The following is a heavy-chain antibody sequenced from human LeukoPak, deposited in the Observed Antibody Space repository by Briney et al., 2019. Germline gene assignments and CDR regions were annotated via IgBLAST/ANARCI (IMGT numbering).Heavy chain of an antibody. CDR2: IIPIFGTA. CDR1: GGTFSSYA. D-gene: IGHD3-10*01. CDR3: AGGGGYGSLGDFDY. J-gene: IGHJ4*02. Sequence: SVKVSCKASGGTFSSYAISWVRQAPGQGLEWMGGIIPIFGTANYAQKFQGRVTTPAEESRSTAYMERSSLRSEDTAVYYCAGGGGYGSLGDFDYWGQGTLVTVSS. V-gene: IGHV1-69*13.